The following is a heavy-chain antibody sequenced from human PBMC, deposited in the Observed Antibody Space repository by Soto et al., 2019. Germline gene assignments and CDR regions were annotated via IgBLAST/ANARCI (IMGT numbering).Heavy chain of an antibody. V-gene: IGHV1-69*08. Sequence: QVHLVQSGAEVKKPGSSVKVSCKTSGGTISTYVINWVRQAPGQGLEWMGRIIPALGAADYAQKFHDRLTITADKSTSTAYMELSSLRSDDTAVYYCARGGQQVVCFDYWGQGTLVAVSS. CDR1: GGTISTYV. CDR2: IIPALGAA. J-gene: IGHJ4*02. D-gene: IGHD6-6*01. CDR3: ARGGQQVVCFDY.